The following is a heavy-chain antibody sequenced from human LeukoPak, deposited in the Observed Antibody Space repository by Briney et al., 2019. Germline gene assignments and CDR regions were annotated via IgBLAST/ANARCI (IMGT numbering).Heavy chain of an antibody. CDR2: ISTGGNPI. CDR3: ATQGRTMFRGV. CDR1: GFTFSSYS. Sequence: PGGSLRLSCAASGFTFSSYSMNWVRQAPGKGLEWVSYISTGGNPIYYADSVKGRFTISRDNARNSLYLQMNSLRADDTAVYYCATQGRTMFRGVWGQGTLVTVSS. V-gene: IGHV3-48*04. J-gene: IGHJ4*02. D-gene: IGHD3-10*01.